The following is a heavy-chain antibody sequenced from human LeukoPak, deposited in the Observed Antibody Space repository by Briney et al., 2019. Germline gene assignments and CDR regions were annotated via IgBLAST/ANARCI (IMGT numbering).Heavy chain of an antibody. D-gene: IGHD2-2*01. CDR3: ARARYCSSANCYAHPNWFDP. Sequence: ASVKVSCKASGGTFSSYAISWVRQAPGQGLEWMGGIIPIFGTANYAQKFQGRVTITADESTSTAYMELSSLRSEDTAVYYCARARYCSSANCYAHPNWFDPWGQEPWSPSSQ. CDR2: IIPIFGTA. J-gene: IGHJ5*02. CDR1: GGTFSSYA. V-gene: IGHV1-69*13.